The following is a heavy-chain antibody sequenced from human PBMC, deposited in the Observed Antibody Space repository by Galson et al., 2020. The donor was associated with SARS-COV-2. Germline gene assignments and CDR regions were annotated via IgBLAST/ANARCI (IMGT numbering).Heavy chain of an antibody. D-gene: IGHD1-26*01. Sequence: GESLKISCAASGFNFNNYGMNWVRQAPGKGLEWVAVIWYAGGNQYYADSVKGRFTISRDNSKNTMYLQMNSLRVEDTAVYYCARDIGFSGSYIDPFDMWGQGTMVTVSS. V-gene: IGHV3-33*01. J-gene: IGHJ3*02. CDR2: IWYAGGNQ. CDR3: ARDIGFSGSYIDPFDM. CDR1: GFNFNNYG.